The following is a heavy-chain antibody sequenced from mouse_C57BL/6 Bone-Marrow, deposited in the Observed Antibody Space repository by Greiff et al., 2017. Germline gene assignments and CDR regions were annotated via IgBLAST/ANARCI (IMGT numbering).Heavy chain of an antibody. D-gene: IGHD2-4*01. Sequence: VQLQQSGAELVRPGASVKLSCKASGYTFTDYYINWVKQRPGQGLEWIARIYPGSGNTYYNEKFKGKATLTAEKSSSTAYMQLSSLTSEDSAVYFCARGDYDTFAYCGQGTLVTVSA. CDR3: ARGDYDTFAY. CDR1: GYTFTDYY. V-gene: IGHV1-76*01. CDR2: IYPGSGNT. J-gene: IGHJ3*01.